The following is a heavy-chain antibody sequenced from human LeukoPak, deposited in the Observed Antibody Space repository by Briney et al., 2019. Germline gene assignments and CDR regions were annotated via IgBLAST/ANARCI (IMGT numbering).Heavy chain of an antibody. CDR1: GFTFSNYA. V-gene: IGHV3-23*01. CDR2: ISGSGGST. J-gene: IGHJ6*02. CDR3: AKDLGTIFGVVITTLYYYYGMDV. Sequence: GGSLRLSCAASGFTFSNYAMSWVRQAPGKGLEWVSGISGSGGSTYYADSVKGHFTISRDNSKNTLYLQMNSLRAEDTAVYYCAKDLGTIFGVVITTLYYYYGMDVWGQGTTVTVSS. D-gene: IGHD3-3*01.